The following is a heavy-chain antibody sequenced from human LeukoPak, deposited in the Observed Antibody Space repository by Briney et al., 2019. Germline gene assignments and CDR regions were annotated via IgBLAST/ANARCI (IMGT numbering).Heavy chain of an antibody. J-gene: IGHJ4*02. CDR2: INPNSGGT. D-gene: IGHD1-26*01. CDR3: TRGSLSGSSRDY. CDR1: GYTFTGYY. V-gene: IGHV1-2*02. Sequence: PSVTVSCKASGYTFTGYYMHWVRQAPGQGLEWMGWINPNSGGTNYAQKFQGRVTMTRDTSISTAYMELSGLTSEDTAVYYCTRGSLSGSSRDYWGQGTLVTVSS.